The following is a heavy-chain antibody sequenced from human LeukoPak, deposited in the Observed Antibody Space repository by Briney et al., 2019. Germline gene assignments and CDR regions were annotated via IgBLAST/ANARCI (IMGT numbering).Heavy chain of an antibody. D-gene: IGHD1-26*01. J-gene: IGHJ3*02. V-gene: IGHV4-39*01. Sequence: SETLSLTCTLSGASFSSSSHYWAWIRQAPGKGLEWIGSITYSGVTYYNPSLQSRVTISVDTSKNQFSLKLSSVTAADTAVYYCARHQWVPAFDIWGQGTMVTVSS. CDR2: ITYSGVT. CDR1: GASFSSSSHY. CDR3: ARHQWVPAFDI.